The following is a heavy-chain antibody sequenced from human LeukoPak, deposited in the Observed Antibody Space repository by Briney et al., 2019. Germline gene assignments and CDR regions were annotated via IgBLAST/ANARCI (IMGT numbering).Heavy chain of an antibody. D-gene: IGHD2-2*01. Sequence: SETLSLTCAVYGGSFSGYYWSWIRQPPGKGLEWIGEINHSGSTNYNPSLKSRVTISVDTSKNQFSLKLSSVTAADTAVYYCARGQPPPHGSTRGNWFDPWGQGTLVTVSS. CDR1: GGSFSGYY. V-gene: IGHV4-34*01. CDR2: INHSGST. J-gene: IGHJ5*02. CDR3: ARGQPPPHGSTRGNWFDP.